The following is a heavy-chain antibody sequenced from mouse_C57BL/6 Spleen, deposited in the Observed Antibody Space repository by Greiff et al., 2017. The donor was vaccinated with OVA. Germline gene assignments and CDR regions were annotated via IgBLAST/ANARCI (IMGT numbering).Heavy chain of an antibody. Sequence: QVQLQQSGPGLVQPSQSLSITCTVSGFSLTSYGVHWVRQPPGQGLEWLGVIWSGGSTDYNAAFISRLSISKDNSKSQVFFKMNSLQADDTAIYYCATIYDGYYYAMDYWGQGTSVTVSS. V-gene: IGHV2-4*01. CDR3: ATIYDGYYYAMDY. J-gene: IGHJ4*01. CDR1: GFSLTSYG. D-gene: IGHD2-3*01. CDR2: IWSGGST.